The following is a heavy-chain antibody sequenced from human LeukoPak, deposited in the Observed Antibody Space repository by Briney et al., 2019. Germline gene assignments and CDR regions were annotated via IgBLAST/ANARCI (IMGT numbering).Heavy chain of an antibody. Sequence: GRSLRLPCAASGFTFSTYGMHWVRQAPGKGLEWVALIWYDGSNQYYADSVKGRFTISRDNSQNTLYLQMNSLRAEDTAVYYCAKAGYCSSTSCSPNYFYYYMDVWGKGTTVTVSS. CDR1: GFTFSTYG. V-gene: IGHV3-33*06. CDR3: AKAGYCSSTSCSPNYFYYYMDV. CDR2: IWYDGSNQ. D-gene: IGHD2-2*01. J-gene: IGHJ6*03.